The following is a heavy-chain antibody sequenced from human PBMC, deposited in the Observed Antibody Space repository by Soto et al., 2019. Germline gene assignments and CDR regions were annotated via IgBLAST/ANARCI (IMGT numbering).Heavy chain of an antibody. J-gene: IGHJ6*01. D-gene: IGHD1-26*01. CDR2: ISAYNGNT. CDR3: ARLGVTTSVYYYTMDV. Sequence: ASVKVSCKASGFGLINYGFTWVRQAPGQGLEWMGWISAYNGNTIYAQNLQGRLTMTRDTSTSTAYMELRSLRSDDTAVYYCARLGVTTSVYYYTMDVWGQGTTVTLSS. V-gene: IGHV1-18*04. CDR1: GFGLINYG.